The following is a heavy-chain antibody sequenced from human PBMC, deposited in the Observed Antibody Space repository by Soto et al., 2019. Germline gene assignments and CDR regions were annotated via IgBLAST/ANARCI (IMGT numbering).Heavy chain of an antibody. Sequence: EVQLVESGGGLVQPGGSLRLSCAASGFTFSSYSMNWVRQAPGKGLEWVSSISSSSSYIYYADSVKGRFTISRDNAKNSLYLQMNSLRAEDTALYYCATMTTVTSDYWGQGTLVTVSS. D-gene: IGHD4-4*01. CDR2: ISSSSSYI. V-gene: IGHV3-21*01. CDR1: GFTFSSYS. J-gene: IGHJ4*02. CDR3: ATMTTVTSDY.